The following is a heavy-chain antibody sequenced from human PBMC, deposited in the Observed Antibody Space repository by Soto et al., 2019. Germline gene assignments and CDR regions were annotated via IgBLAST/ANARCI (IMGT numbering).Heavy chain of an antibody. V-gene: IGHV1-69*08. CDR2: IIPILGIA. J-gene: IGHJ3*02. CDR1: GGTFSSYT. CDR3: ATDIVVVPAARWASFDI. Sequence: QVQLVQSGAEVKKPGSSVKVSCKASGGTFSSYTISWVRQAPGQGLAWMGRIIPILGIANYAQQFQGRVTITADKSTSTAYMELSSLRSEDTAVYYCATDIVVVPAARWASFDIWGQGTMVTVSS. D-gene: IGHD2-2*01.